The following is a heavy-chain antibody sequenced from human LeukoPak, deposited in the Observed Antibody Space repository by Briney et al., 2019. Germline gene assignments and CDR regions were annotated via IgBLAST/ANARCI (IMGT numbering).Heavy chain of an antibody. Sequence: GASVKVSCKASGYTFTSYDINWVRQATGQGLEWMGWMNPNSGNTGYAQKFQGRVTITRNTSISTAYMELSSLRSEDTAVYYCARGRGQWLVRRGNWFDPWGQGTLVTVSS. CDR2: MNPNSGNT. D-gene: IGHD6-19*01. CDR3: ARGRGQWLVRRGNWFDP. J-gene: IGHJ5*02. CDR1: GYTFTSYD. V-gene: IGHV1-8*03.